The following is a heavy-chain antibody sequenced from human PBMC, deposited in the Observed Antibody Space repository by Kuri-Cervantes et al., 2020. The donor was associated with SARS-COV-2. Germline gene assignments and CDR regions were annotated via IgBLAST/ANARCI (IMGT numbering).Heavy chain of an antibody. CDR1: GGSISSSSYY. CDR2: INHSGST. D-gene: IGHD3-16*01. Sequence: GSLRLSCTVSGGSISSSSYYWGWIRQPPGKGLEWIGEINHSGSTNYNPSLKSRVTISVDTSKNQFSLKLSSVTAADTAVYYCARGRVYARRIYYYYYGMDVWGQGTTVTVSS. J-gene: IGHJ6*02. CDR3: ARGRVYARRIYYYYYGMDV. V-gene: IGHV4-39*07.